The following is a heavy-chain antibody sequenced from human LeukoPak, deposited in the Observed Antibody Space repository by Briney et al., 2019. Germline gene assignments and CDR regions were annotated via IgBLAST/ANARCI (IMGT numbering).Heavy chain of an antibody. V-gene: IGHV3-11*06. D-gene: IGHD3-22*01. CDR1: GFIFTDYY. Sequence: GGSLRLSCAASGFIFTDYYMSWIRQAPGKGLEWVSFIDSSSTSTNYVDSVKGRFSISRDNAKNSLYLQMNSLRVEDTAVYYCARDGPHTEYYYSIGGYYRMDVWGQGTTVTVSS. CDR2: IDSSSTST. J-gene: IGHJ6*02. CDR3: ARDGPHTEYYYSIGGYYRMDV.